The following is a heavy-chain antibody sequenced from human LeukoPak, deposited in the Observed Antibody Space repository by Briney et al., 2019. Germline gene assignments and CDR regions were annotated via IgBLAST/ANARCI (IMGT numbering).Heavy chain of an antibody. J-gene: IGHJ3*02. D-gene: IGHD1-1*01. Sequence: PGGSLRLSCAASGFTFSSYSMNWVRQAPGKGLEWVSSISSSSSYIYYADSVKGRFTISRDNAKNSLYLQMNSLRAEDTAVYYCAREHTWNDDNAFDIWGQGTMVTVSS. CDR2: ISSSSSYI. CDR3: AREHTWNDDNAFDI. V-gene: IGHV3-21*01. CDR1: GFTFSSYS.